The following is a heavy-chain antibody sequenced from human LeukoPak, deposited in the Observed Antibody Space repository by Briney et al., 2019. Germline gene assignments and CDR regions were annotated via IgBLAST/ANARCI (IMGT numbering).Heavy chain of an antibody. J-gene: IGHJ4*02. V-gene: IGHV1-46*01. CDR2: INPSGGST. CDR3: ARFGSITTFGVVITHFDY. Sequence: ASVKVSCKASGYTFTSYYKHWVRQAPGQGLEWMGIINPSGGSTSYAQKFQGRVTMTRDTSTSTVYMELSSLRSEDTAVYYCARFGSITTFGVVITHFDYWGQGTLVTVSS. D-gene: IGHD3-3*01. CDR1: GYTFTSYY.